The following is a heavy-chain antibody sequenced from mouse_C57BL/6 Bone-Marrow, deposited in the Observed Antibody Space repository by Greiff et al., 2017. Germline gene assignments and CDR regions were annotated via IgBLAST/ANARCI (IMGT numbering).Heavy chain of an antibody. CDR1: GYTFTSYG. CDR2: IYPRSGNT. J-gene: IGHJ2*01. D-gene: IGHD1-1*01. CDR3: ARGPTVVAFDY. Sequence: QVQLQQSGAELARPGASVKLSCKASGYTFTSYGISWVKQRTGQGLEWIGEIYPRSGNTYYNEKFKGKATLTADKSSRTAYMELRSLTSDDSAVYFCARGPTVVAFDYWGQGTTLTVSS. V-gene: IGHV1-81*01.